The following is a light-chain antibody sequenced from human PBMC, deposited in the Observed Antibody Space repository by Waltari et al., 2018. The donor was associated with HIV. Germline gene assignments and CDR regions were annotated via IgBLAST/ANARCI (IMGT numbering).Light chain of an antibody. CDR3: QVWDSSSAHQV. V-gene: IGLV3-21*02. CDR1: NIGSKS. CDR2: DAR. J-gene: IGLJ1*01. Sequence: SYVLTQPPSVSVAPGQTARITCGGNNIGSKSVHWYQQKPGQAPVLVGYDARDRPSGIPGRFSGSNAVNTATLTISRVEAGDEADYSCQVWDSSSAHQVFGTGTKVTVL.